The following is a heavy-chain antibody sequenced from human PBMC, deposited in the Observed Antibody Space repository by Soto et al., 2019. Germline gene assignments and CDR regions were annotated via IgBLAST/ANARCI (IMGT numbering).Heavy chain of an antibody. CDR2: SSATGAGT. J-gene: IGHJ4*02. CDR1: GFTFSSYG. Sequence: EVQLLESGGGLVQPGGSLRLSCAASGFTFSSYGMTWVRQAPGKGLEWVSFSSATGAGTYYADSVKGRFTISRDNSKNTLYLQMSSLRADTAVYYCAKDRRAGGNYGFYSDFWGQGALVIVSS. D-gene: IGHD1-7*01. CDR3: AKDRRAGGNYGFYSDF. V-gene: IGHV3-23*01.